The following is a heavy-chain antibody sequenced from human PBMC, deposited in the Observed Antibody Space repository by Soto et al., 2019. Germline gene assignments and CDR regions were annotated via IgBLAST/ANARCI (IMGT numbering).Heavy chain of an antibody. Sequence: PGGSLRLSCAASGFYFNSYPMGWVRQAPGKGLEWVSSILDTDAATVYTDSVKGRFTMSRDNAKYAVYLQMSYLRVEDTEVYQCERYRGSEQPHYIDNWGQGIPVTVSS. D-gene: IGHD3-10*01. V-gene: IGHV3-23*01. CDR2: ILDTDAAT. CDR3: ERYRGSEQPHYIDN. CDR1: GFYFNSYP. J-gene: IGHJ4*02.